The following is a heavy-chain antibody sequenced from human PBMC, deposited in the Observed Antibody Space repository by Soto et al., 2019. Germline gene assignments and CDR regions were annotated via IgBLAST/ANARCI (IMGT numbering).Heavy chain of an antibody. J-gene: IGHJ6*02. CDR1: GGTFSSNP. D-gene: IGHD3-16*01. Sequence: QVKLMQSAAEVRKPGSSVTVSCKASGGTFSSNPISWVRQAPGQGLEWMGGIIPIFGTPHYAWKFLDRVIITADRSTHTAFMELTSLTSDATAVYYCARDLSAVKFRASFKYYRMDVWGQGTTVTVS. CDR3: ARDLSAVKFRASFKYYRMDV. CDR2: IIPIFGTP. V-gene: IGHV1-69*06.